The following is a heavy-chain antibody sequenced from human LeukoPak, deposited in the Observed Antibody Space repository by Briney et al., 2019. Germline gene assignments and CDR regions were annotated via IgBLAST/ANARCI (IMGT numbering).Heavy chain of an antibody. CDR3: ARSLGQWLTNFDY. D-gene: IGHD6-19*01. CDR1: GFTFSSYW. V-gene: IGHV3-7*01. CDR2: IKQDGSEK. J-gene: IGHJ4*02. Sequence: GGSLRLSRAASGFTFSSYWMSWVRQAPGKGLEWVANIKQDGSEKYYVDSVKGRFTISRDNAKNSLYLQMNSLRAEDTAVYYCARSLGQWLTNFDYWGQGTLVTVSS.